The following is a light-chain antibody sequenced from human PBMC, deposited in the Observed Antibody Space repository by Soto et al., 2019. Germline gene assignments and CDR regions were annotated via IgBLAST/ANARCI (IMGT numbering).Light chain of an antibody. CDR1: NNDIGRYNY. J-gene: IGLJ2*01. V-gene: IGLV2-14*03. CDR2: GVS. CDR3: CSYTVSTTL. Sequence: QSALTQPAFVSGSPGQSIAISCSGSNNDIGRYNYVSWYQQYPGKAPILILYGVSNRPSGVSDRFSGSKSGNTASLTISGLQAEDEADYYCCSYTVSTTLFGGGTKLTVL.